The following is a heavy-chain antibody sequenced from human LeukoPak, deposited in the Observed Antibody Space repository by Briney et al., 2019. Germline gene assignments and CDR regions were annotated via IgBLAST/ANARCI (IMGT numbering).Heavy chain of an antibody. CDR3: ARASFRYCSGGSCRNWFDP. D-gene: IGHD2-15*01. V-gene: IGHV1-18*01. CDR2: ISAYNGNT. Sequence: ASVKVSCKASGYTFTSYGISWVRQAPGQGLEWMGWISAYNGNTNYAQKLQGRVTMTTDTSTSTAYMELRSLRSDDTAVYYCARASFRYCSGGSCRNWFDPWGQGTLVTVSS. J-gene: IGHJ5*02. CDR1: GYTFTSYG.